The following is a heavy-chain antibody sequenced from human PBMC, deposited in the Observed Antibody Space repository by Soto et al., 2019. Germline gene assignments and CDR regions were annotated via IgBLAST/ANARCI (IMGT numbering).Heavy chain of an antibody. V-gene: IGHV4-34*01. Sequence: SETLSLTCAVYGGSFSGYYWSWIRQPPGKGLEWIGEINHSGSTNYNPSLKSRVTISVDTSKNQFSLKLSSVTAADTAVYYCANNRPRGVLEWLSPTWKFNWFDPWGQGTLVTVSS. CDR2: INHSGST. CDR3: ANNRPRGVLEWLSPTWKFNWFDP. CDR1: GGSFSGYY. J-gene: IGHJ5*02. D-gene: IGHD3-3*01.